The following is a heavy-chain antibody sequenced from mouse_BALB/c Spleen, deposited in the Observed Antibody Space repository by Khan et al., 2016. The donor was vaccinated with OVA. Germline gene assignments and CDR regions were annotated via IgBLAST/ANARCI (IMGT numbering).Heavy chain of an antibody. Sequence: DLVKPGASVKLSCTASGYTFTSYWINWLNQRPGQGLEWLGRIAPGSGDAYYNELFKGKATLTVDPSSSTAYIQLSSLSPEDAGAYFCARSEGTYGYYAYWGQGTTLTVSA. J-gene: IGHJ2*01. CDR2: IAPGSGDA. CDR1: GYTFTSYW. V-gene: IGHV1S41*01. CDR3: ARSEGTYGYYAY. D-gene: IGHD2-3*01.